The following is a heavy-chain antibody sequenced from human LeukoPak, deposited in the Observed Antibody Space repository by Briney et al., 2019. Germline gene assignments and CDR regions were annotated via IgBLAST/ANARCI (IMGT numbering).Heavy chain of an antibody. V-gene: IGHV1-69*05. D-gene: IGHD1-26*01. CDR3: ARDLGSKGRPTELFDY. J-gene: IGHJ4*02. CDR2: IIPIFGTA. Sequence: GASVKVSCKASGGTFSSYAISWVRQAPGQGLEWMGGIIPIFGTANYAQKFQGRVTITTDESTSTAYMELSSLRSEDTAVYYCARDLGSKGRPTELFDYWGQGTLVTVSS. CDR1: GGTFSSYA.